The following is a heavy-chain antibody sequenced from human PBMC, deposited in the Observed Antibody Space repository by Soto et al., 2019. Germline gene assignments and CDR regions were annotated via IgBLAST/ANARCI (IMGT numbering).Heavy chain of an antibody. CDR2: IYWDDDK. Sequence: SGPTLVNPTQTLTLTCSFSGFSLSSNGVGVGWIRQAPGKALEWLAFIYWDDDKRYSPSLKSRLSIIKDTSINQVFLIMTTVYPVDSATDYCTHRSPYRGCWTSGCCDSWG. J-gene: IGHJ5*01. V-gene: IGHV2-5*02. D-gene: IGHD5-12*01. CDR1: GFSLSSNGVG. CDR3: THRSPYRGCWTSGCCDS.